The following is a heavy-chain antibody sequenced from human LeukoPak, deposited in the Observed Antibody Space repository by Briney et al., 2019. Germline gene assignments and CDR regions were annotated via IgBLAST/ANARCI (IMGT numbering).Heavy chain of an antibody. CDR2: IKSKTDSGTT. CDR3: TTAGAFDI. J-gene: IGHJ3*02. Sequence: PGGSLRLSCAASGFTFSNAWMSWVRQAPGKGLEWVGRIKSKTDSGTTDYAAPVKGRFTISRDDSKNTLYLQMNSLKTEDTAVYYCTTAGAFDIWGQGTMVTVSS. CDR1: GFTFSNAW. V-gene: IGHV3-15*01. D-gene: IGHD7-27*01.